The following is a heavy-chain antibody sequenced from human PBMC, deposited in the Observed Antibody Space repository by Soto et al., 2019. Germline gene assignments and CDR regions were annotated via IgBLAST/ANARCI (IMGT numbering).Heavy chain of an antibody. Sequence: GASLKISCKGSGYSFTNYWIHWVRQMAGKGLEWMGRIDPDDSYTNYSPSFQGHVTISVDKSISTAYLQWSSLQASDTAIYYCARLPPPTYCSGSTCSGYWGQGTQVTVSS. D-gene: IGHD2-15*01. J-gene: IGHJ4*02. V-gene: IGHV5-10-1*01. CDR2: IDPDDSYT. CDR1: GYSFTNYW. CDR3: ARLPPPTYCSGSTCSGY.